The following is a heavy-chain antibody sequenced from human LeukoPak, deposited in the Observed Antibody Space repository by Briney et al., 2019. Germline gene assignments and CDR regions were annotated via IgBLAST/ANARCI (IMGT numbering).Heavy chain of an antibody. CDR2: IIPVFGTA. CDR1: GGTFSSYA. Sequence: SVKVSCKASGGTFSSYAISWVRQAPGQGLEWMGGIIPVFGTANYAQKFQGRVTITADESTSTAYMELSSLRSEDTAVYYCARDGYSSSSGYYYYYMDVWGKGTTVTVSS. J-gene: IGHJ6*03. V-gene: IGHV1-69*01. D-gene: IGHD6-6*01. CDR3: ARDGYSSSSGYYYYYMDV.